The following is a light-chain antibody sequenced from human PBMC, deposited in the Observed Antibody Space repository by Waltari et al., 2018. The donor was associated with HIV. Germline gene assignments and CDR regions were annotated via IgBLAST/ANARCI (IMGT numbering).Light chain of an antibody. V-gene: IGLV2-23*02. Sequence: QSALTQPASVSGSPGQSITISCTGTSSDVGGYNLVSWYQQPPGKAPKLMIYAVSKRPAGVSDRFSGSKSDNTASLTISGLQAEDEADYCCCAYAGSTTYVIFGGGTKLTVL. CDR3: CAYAGSTTYVI. CDR1: SSDVGGYNL. J-gene: IGLJ2*01. CDR2: AVS.